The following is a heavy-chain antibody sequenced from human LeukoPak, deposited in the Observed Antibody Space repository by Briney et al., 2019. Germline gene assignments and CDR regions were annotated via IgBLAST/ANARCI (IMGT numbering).Heavy chain of an antibody. D-gene: IGHD6-19*01. V-gene: IGHV3-30*02. CDR2: IRYDGNNK. J-gene: IGHJ5*02. Sequence: GGSLRLSCAASGFTFSRYGMHWVRQAPGKGLEWVALIRYDGNNKYYADSVKGRFTISRDNSKNTLYLQMNSLRAEDTAVYYCAKDTTVAEPNWFDPWGQGTLVTVSS. CDR3: AKDTTVAEPNWFDP. CDR1: GFTFSRYG.